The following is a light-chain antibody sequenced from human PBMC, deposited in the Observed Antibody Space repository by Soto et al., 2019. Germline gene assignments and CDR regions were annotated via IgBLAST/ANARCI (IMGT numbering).Light chain of an antibody. CDR3: HQRNK. J-gene: IGKJ5*01. Sequence: EIVLTQSPATLSLSPGERATLSCRASQSVSSYLAWYQQKPGQAPRLLIYGASIRATGIPARFSGSGSGTEFTLTISSLEPEDFGVYFCHQRNKFGQGTRLEIK. V-gene: IGKV3-11*01. CDR2: GAS. CDR1: QSVSSY.